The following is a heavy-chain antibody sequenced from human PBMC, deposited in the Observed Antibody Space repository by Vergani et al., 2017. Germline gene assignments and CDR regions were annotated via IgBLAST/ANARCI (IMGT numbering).Heavy chain of an antibody. J-gene: IGHJ4*02. Sequence: QVQLRQWGAGLLKPSETLSLTCAVYGGSFSGYYWSWIRQPPGKGLEWIGEINHSGRTNYNPSLKSRVTISVDTSKNQFSLKLSSVTAADTAVYYCARGEVGATTGFDYWGQGTLVTVSS. CDR2: INHSGRT. V-gene: IGHV4-34*01. CDR1: GGSFSGYY. CDR3: ARGEVGATTGFDY. D-gene: IGHD1-26*01.